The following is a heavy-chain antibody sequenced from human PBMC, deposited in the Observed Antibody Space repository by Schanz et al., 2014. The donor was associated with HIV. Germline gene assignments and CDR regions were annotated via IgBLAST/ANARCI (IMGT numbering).Heavy chain of an antibody. CDR2: MNPNNDDT. Sequence: QVQLVQSGPEVKKPGASVKVSCKTSGYTFTSYDINWVRQAAGQGLEWMGWMNPNNDDTDYAQKFQGRVTMPGAPSRGPAYMELTSLRSEDTAVYYCARGRETVTTYFDFWGQGTLVTVSS. J-gene: IGHJ4*02. CDR3: ARGRETVTTYFDF. CDR1: GYTFTSYD. D-gene: IGHD4-17*01. V-gene: IGHV1-8*01.